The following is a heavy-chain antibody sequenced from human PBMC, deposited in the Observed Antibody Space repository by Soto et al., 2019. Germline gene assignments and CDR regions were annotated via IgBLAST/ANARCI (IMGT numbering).Heavy chain of an antibody. CDR1: GFTFSSYA. CDR3: ARWREQQLSRGYYGMDV. Sequence: EAQLLESGGGLVQPGGSLRLSCAASGFTFSSYAMSWVRQAPGKGLEWVSAISGRGESTNYADSVKGRFTISRDNSNNTLILQMNSLRVEDTAVYYCARWREQQLSRGYYGMDVWGQGTTVTVSS. D-gene: IGHD6-13*01. V-gene: IGHV3-23*01. J-gene: IGHJ6*02. CDR2: ISGRGEST.